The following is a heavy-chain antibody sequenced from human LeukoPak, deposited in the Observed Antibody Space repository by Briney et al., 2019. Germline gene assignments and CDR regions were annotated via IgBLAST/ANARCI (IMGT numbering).Heavy chain of an antibody. V-gene: IGHV3-74*01. CDR3: TRDLHPSYSGEEYFQH. CDR1: GFTFSSYW. J-gene: IGHJ1*01. CDR2: INGDGSST. Sequence: GGSLRLSRAASGFTFSSYWMHWVRQAPGKGLVWVSRINGDGSSTDYADSVEGRFTISRDNAKNTLSLQINSLTDEDTAVYYCTRDLHPSYSGEEYFQHWGQGTLVTVSS. D-gene: IGHD1-26*01.